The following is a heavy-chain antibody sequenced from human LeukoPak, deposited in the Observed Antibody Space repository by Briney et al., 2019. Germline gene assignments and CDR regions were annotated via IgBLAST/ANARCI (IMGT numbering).Heavy chain of an antibody. J-gene: IGHJ4*02. D-gene: IGHD6-6*01. V-gene: IGHV1-69*04. CDR2: IIPILGIA. Sequence: PVKVSCKASGGTFSSYTISWVRQAPGQGLEWMGRIIPILGIANYAQKFQGRVTITADKSTSTAYMELSSLRSEDTDVYYCAREVGSSRYFDYWGQGALVTVSS. CDR1: GGTFSSYT. CDR3: AREVGSSRYFDY.